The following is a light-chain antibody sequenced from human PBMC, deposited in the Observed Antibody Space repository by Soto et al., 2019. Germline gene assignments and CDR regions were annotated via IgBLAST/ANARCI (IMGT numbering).Light chain of an antibody. J-gene: IGLJ2*01. Sequence: QSALTQPASVSGSPGQSITISCTGTSSDIGSYNRVSWYQQHPGKAPKLMIYEVSKRPSGVSNRFSGSKSGNTASLTISGLQAEDEADYYCCSYAGTGTFDVVFGVGTKLTVL. CDR3: CSYAGTGTFDVV. V-gene: IGLV2-23*02. CDR2: EVS. CDR1: SSDIGSYNR.